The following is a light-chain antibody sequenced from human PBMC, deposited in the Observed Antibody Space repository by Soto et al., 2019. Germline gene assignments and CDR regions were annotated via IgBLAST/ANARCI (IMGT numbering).Light chain of an antibody. V-gene: IGKV3-11*01. Sequence: DILLTQSPSTLSLSPVAIATLSCRASQSVSSYLAWYQQKPGQAPRLLIYDASNRATGIPARFSGSGSGTDFPLTISSLEPEDFAVYYCQQRSNWPTFGQGTRLEL. CDR1: QSVSSY. CDR3: QQRSNWPT. CDR2: DAS. J-gene: IGKJ5*01.